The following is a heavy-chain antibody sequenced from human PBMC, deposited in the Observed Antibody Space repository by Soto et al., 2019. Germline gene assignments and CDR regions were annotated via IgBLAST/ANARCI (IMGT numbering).Heavy chain of an antibody. J-gene: IGHJ4*02. Sequence: PGGSLRLSCAASGFTFSSYGMHWVRQAPGKGLEWVAVISYDGSNKYYADSVKGRFTISRDNSKNSLYLQMNSLRAEDTAVYYCAKVAAAFTDLYYFDYWGQGTLVTFSS. D-gene: IGHD6-13*01. CDR3: AKVAAAFTDLYYFDY. CDR2: ISYDGSNK. V-gene: IGHV3-30*18. CDR1: GFTFSSYG.